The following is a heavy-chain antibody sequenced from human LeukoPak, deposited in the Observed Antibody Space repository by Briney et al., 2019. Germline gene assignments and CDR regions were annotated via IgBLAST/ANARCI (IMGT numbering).Heavy chain of an antibody. D-gene: IGHD2-2*01. J-gene: IGHJ4*02. Sequence: GGSLRLSCAASRFTFSIYWLSWVRHAPGKGGGGGANIKQDGSEKYYVDSVKGRFTISRDNAKNSLYLQMNSLRAEDTAVYYCARIYGRASSTISYWGQGTLVTVSS. CDR1: RFTFSIYW. CDR3: ARIYGRASSTISY. V-gene: IGHV3-7*01. CDR2: IKQDGSEK.